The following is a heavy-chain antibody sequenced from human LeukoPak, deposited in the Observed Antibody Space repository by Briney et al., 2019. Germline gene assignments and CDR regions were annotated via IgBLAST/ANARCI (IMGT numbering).Heavy chain of an antibody. V-gene: IGHV4-30-2*01. CDR2: IYHSGST. D-gene: IGHD6-13*01. CDR3: ARAYSSSWQIFDY. J-gene: IGHJ4*02. CDR1: GGSISSGGYS. Sequence: SETLSLTCAVSGGSISSGGYSWSWIRQPPVKGLEWIGYIYHSGSTYYNPSLKSRVTISVDRSKNQFSLKLSSVTAADTAVYYCARAYSSSWQIFDYWGQGTLVTVSS.